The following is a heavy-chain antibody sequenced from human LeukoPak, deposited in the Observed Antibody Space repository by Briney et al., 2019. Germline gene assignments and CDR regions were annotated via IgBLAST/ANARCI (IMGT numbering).Heavy chain of an antibody. CDR2: IYSGGST. J-gene: IGHJ4*02. Sequence: GGSLRLSCAASGFTVSSNYMSWVRQAPGKGLEWDSVIYSGGSTYYADSVKGRFTISRDNSKNTLYLQMNSLRAEDTAVYYCARSPRDWLLPFFDYWGQGTLVTVSS. V-gene: IGHV3-53*01. CDR1: GFTVSSNY. D-gene: IGHD3/OR15-3a*01. CDR3: ARSPRDWLLPFFDY.